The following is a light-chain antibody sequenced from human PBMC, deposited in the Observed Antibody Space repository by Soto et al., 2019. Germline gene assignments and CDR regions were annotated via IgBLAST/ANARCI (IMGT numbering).Light chain of an antibody. V-gene: IGKV3-20*01. CDR3: QQYGSTPIT. CDR1: QSVSSSY. Sequence: IVLTQSPGTLSLSPGERATLSCRASQSVSSSYLAWYQQRPGQAPRLLIYDASSRATGIPDRFSGSGSGTDFTLTISRLESEDFAVYYCQQYGSTPITFGQGTRLEIK. CDR2: DAS. J-gene: IGKJ5*01.